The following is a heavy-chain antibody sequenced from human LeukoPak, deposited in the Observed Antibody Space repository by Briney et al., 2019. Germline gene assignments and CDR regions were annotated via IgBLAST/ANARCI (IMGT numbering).Heavy chain of an antibody. Sequence: SETLSLTCTVSGGSISSGSYYWSWIRQPAGKGLEWIGRIYTSGSTNYNPSLKSRVTISVDTSKNQFSLKLSSVTAADTAVYYCARGIVGATLGWGHWGQGTLVTVSS. CDR1: GGSISSGSYY. CDR3: ARGIVGATLGWGH. V-gene: IGHV4-61*02. CDR2: IYTSGST. D-gene: IGHD1-26*01. J-gene: IGHJ4*02.